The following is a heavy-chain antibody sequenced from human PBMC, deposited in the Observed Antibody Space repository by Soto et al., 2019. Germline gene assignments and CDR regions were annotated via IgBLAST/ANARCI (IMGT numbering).Heavy chain of an antibody. CDR1: GGSVSSGSYY. V-gene: IGHV4-61*01. D-gene: IGHD4-17*01. CDR2: IYYSGST. CDR3: ARDLMFSGRYGDYVPFDY. J-gene: IGHJ4*02. Sequence: PSETLSLTCTVSGGSVSSGSYYWSWIRQPPGKGLEWIGYIYYSGSTNYNPSLKSRVTISVDTSKNQFSLKLSSVPAADTAVYYCARDLMFSGRYGDYVPFDYWGQGTLVIASS.